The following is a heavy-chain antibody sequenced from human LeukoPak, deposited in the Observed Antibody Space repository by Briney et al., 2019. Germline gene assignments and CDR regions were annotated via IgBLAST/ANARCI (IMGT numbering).Heavy chain of an antibody. J-gene: IGHJ4*02. V-gene: IGHV1-46*01. Sequence: GASVKVSCKASGGTFSSYAISWVRQAPGQGLEWMGIINPSGGSTSYAQKFQGRVTMTRDTSTSTVYMELSSLRSEDTAVYYCARSSVPAAMSDYWGQGTLVTVSS. CDR2: INPSGGST. CDR1: GGTFSSYA. CDR3: ARSSVPAAMSDY. D-gene: IGHD2-2*01.